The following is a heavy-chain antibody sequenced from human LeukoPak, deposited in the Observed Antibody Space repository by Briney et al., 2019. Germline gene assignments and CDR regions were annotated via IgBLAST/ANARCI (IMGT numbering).Heavy chain of an antibody. Sequence: SETLSLTCSVSGGFNTHYYWSWIRQPPGKGLEWIGYFYHSASTNYNPSLKSRVTISVDTSKNHFSLKLSSVTAADTAVYYCAGGQCLPVFDSGGREPWFTVS. CDR2: FYHSAST. J-gene: IGHJ4*02. V-gene: IGHV4-59*01. CDR3: AGGQCLPVFDS. CDR1: GGFNTHYY. D-gene: IGHD5/OR15-5a*01.